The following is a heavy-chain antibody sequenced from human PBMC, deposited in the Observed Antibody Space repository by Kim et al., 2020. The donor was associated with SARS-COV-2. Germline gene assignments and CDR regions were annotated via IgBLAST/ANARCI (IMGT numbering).Heavy chain of an antibody. D-gene: IGHD2-21*01. CDR1: GFMFSAYR. Sequence: GGSLRLSCVASGFMFSAYRMDWVRQAPGKGPEWVSSISSYRNYIYYADSVKGRFTISRDNAKNSVFLQMNSLRPEDTAVYFCVTYERVCVWGCWGQGTLVTVAS. CDR2: ISSYRNYI. J-gene: IGHJ4*02. V-gene: IGHV3-21*01. CDR3: VTYERVCVWGC.